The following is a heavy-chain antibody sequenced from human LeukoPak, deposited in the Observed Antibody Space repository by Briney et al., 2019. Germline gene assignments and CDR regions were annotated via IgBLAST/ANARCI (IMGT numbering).Heavy chain of an antibody. CDR3: ARAHIVVVPAGKAPPDIRDKYYYYYMDV. V-gene: IGHV1-69*05. CDR2: IIPIFGTA. D-gene: IGHD2-2*01. J-gene: IGHJ6*03. CDR1: GGTFSSYA. Sequence: GSSVKVSCKASGGTFSSYAISWVRQAPGQGLEWMGGIIPIFGTANYAQKFQGRVTITTDESTSTAYMELSSLRSEDTAVYYCARAHIVVVPAGKAPPDIRDKYYYYYMDVWGKGTTVTVSS.